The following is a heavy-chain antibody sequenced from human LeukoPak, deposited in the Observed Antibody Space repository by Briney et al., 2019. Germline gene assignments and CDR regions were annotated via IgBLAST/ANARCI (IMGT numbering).Heavy chain of an antibody. CDR2: IYHSGST. D-gene: IGHD3-22*01. CDR3: ARSQTYYYDSSGYYRWYDALDI. J-gene: IGHJ3*02. V-gene: IGHV4-38-2*02. CDR1: GYSISSGYY. Sequence: PSETLSLTCTVSGYSISSGYYWGWIRQPPGKGLEWIGSIYHSGSTYYNPSLKSRVTISVDTSKNQFSLKLSSVTAADTAVYYCARSQTYYYDSSGYYRWYDALDIWGQGTMVTVSS.